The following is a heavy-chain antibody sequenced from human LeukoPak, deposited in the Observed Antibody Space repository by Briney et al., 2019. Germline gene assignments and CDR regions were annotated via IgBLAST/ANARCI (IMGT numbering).Heavy chain of an antibody. D-gene: IGHD3-22*01. J-gene: IGHJ3*02. CDR2: IYYSGST. Sequence: SETLSLTCTVSGGSISSSSYYWGWIRQPPGKGLEWIGSIYYSGSTYYNPSLKSRVTISVDTSKNQFSLKLSSVTAADTAVYYCARGKTIVVVIPAFDIWGQGTMVTVSS. V-gene: IGHV4-39*07. CDR3: ARGKTIVVVIPAFDI. CDR1: GGSISSSSYY.